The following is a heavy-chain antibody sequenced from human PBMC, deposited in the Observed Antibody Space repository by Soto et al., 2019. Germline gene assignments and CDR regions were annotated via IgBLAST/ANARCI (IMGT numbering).Heavy chain of an antibody. V-gene: IGHV1-46*01. CDR2: INPSRGTT. Sequence: ASVKVSCKASGYTFTDYHVHWVRQAPGQGLELIGIINPSRGTTSYTQRFQGRVTMTRDTSASTVYMELSSLRSEDTAMYYCARDGSGYYYGSFDYWGQGTLVTAPQ. CDR1: GYTFTDYH. J-gene: IGHJ4*02. D-gene: IGHD3-22*01. CDR3: ARDGSGYYYGSFDY.